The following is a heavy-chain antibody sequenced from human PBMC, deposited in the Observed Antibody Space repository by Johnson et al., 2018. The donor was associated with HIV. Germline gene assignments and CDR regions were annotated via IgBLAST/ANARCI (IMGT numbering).Heavy chain of an antibody. Sequence: QVQLVESGGGVVQPGRSLRLSCAASGFTFSSYAMHWVRQAPGKGLEWVAVISYDGSNKYYADSVKGRFTISRDNSKNTLYLQMNSLRAEDTAVYYCATYYDSSAYHDAFDIWGQGTMVTVSS. CDR3: ATYYDSSAYHDAFDI. CDR1: GFTFSSYA. CDR2: ISYDGSNK. D-gene: IGHD3-22*01. V-gene: IGHV3-30-3*01. J-gene: IGHJ3*02.